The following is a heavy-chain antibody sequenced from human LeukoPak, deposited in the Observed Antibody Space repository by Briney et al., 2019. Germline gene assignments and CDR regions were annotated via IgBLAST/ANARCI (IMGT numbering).Heavy chain of an antibody. J-gene: IGHJ3*02. CDR3: ARDLRAALGAFDI. V-gene: IGHV3-21*01. CDR1: GFTFSSYS. CDR2: ISSSSSYI. Sequence: GGSLRLSCAASGFTFSSYSMNWVRRAPGKGLEWVSSISSSSSYIYYADSVKGRFTISRDNAKNSLYLQMNSLRAEDTAVYYCARDLRAALGAFDIWGQGTMVTVSS. D-gene: IGHD3-10*01.